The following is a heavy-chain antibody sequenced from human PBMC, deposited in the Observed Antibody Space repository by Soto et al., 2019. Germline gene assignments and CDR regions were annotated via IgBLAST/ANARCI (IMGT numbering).Heavy chain of an antibody. Sequence: QVQLQESGPGLVKPSGTLSLTCAVSGGSISSPNWWSWVRQPPGKGLEWIGEMYHSGSTKYKPSLASPVTISEDKSKTQFSLKLSSVTAADTSVYYCARAPGTSCYGMDVWGQGTTVTVSS. CDR2: MYHSGST. CDR1: GGSISSPNW. CDR3: ARAPGTSCYGMDV. J-gene: IGHJ6*02. D-gene: IGHD1-1*01. V-gene: IGHV4-4*02.